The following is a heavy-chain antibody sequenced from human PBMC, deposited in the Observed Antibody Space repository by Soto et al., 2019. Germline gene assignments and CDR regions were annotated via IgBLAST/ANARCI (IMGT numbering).Heavy chain of an antibody. Sequence: PGGSLRLSCAAAGFTFSSYARHWVRQAPGKGLEWVAVISYDGSNKYYADSVKGRFTISRDNSKNTLYLQMNSLRAEDTAVYYCARDRLRYNWNDFPYYYYGMDVWGQGTTVTVSS. J-gene: IGHJ6*02. CDR2: ISYDGSNK. V-gene: IGHV3-30-3*01. CDR1: GFTFSSYA. D-gene: IGHD1-1*01. CDR3: ARDRLRYNWNDFPYYYYGMDV.